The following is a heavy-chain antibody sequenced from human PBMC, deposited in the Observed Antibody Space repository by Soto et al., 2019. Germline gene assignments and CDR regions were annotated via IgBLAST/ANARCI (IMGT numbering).Heavy chain of an antibody. CDR3: ARDLQVGIVATIARGHYYYYYGMDV. J-gene: IGHJ6*02. Sequence: SVKVSCKASGGSFSSYAISWVRQAPGQGLEWMGGIIPIFGTANYAQKFQGRVTITADESTSTAYMELSSLRSEDTAVYYCARDLQVGIVATIARGHYYYYYGMDVWGQGTTVTVSS. V-gene: IGHV1-69*13. CDR2: IIPIFGTA. CDR1: GGSFSSYA. D-gene: IGHD5-12*01.